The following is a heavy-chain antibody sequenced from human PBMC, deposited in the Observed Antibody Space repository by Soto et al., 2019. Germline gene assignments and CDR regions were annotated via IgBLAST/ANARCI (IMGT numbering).Heavy chain of an antibody. CDR2: IYYSGST. Sequence: PSEALSLTSTVSGGSISSGDYYWSWIRQHPGKGLEWIGDIYYSGSTYYNPSLKSRVTISVDTSKNQFSLKLSSVTAADKAVYYCAREDSSTSGRGFDPWGQGTLVTVSS. CDR1: GGSISSGDYY. J-gene: IGHJ5*02. D-gene: IGHD2-2*01. V-gene: IGHV4-31*03. CDR3: AREDSSTSGRGFDP.